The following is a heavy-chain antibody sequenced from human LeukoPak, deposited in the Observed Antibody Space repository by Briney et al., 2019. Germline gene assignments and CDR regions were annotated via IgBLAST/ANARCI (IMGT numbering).Heavy chain of an antibody. J-gene: IGHJ4*02. V-gene: IGHV3-30*18. D-gene: IGHD6-13*01. CDR1: GFTFSSYG. CDR2: ISYDESKK. CDR3: AKVPKAYSNSWYIDY. Sequence: GGSPRLSCAASGFTFSSYGMHWFRQAPGKGLEWVAVISYDESKKYYGDSVRGRFTISRDNSKNTLYLQMNSLRAEDTAIYYCAKVPKAYSNSWYIDYWGQGTLVTVSS.